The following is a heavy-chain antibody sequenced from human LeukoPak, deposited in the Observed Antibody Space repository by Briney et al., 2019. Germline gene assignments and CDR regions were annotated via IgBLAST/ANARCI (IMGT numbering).Heavy chain of an antibody. J-gene: IGHJ5*02. CDR1: GYTFTSYG. CDR2: ISAYNGNT. V-gene: IGHV1-18*01. Sequence: ASVKVSCKASGYTFTSYGISWVRQAPGQGLEWMGWISAYNGNTNYAQKLQGRVTMTTDTSTSTAYMELRSLRAEDTAVYYCAKGGYSSSPGWFDPWGQGTLVTVSS. D-gene: IGHD6-13*01. CDR3: AKGGYSSSPGWFDP.